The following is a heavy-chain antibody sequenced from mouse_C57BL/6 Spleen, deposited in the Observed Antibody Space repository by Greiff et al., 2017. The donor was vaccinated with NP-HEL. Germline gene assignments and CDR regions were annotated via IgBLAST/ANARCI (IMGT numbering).Heavy chain of an antibody. Sequence: VQLQQSGPELVKPGASVKISCKASGYAFSSSWMNWVKQRPGKGLEWIGRIYPGDGDTNYNGKFKGKATLTADKSSSTAYMQLSSLTSEDSAVYFCARVNDGYPDYWGQGTTLTVSS. V-gene: IGHV1-82*01. D-gene: IGHD2-3*01. J-gene: IGHJ2*01. CDR2: IYPGDGDT. CDR1: GYAFSSSW. CDR3: ARVNDGYPDY.